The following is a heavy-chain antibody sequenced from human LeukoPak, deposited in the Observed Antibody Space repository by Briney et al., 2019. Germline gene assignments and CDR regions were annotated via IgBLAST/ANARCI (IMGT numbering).Heavy chain of an antibody. CDR3: ARVSGIRVQLWSVPDY. J-gene: IGHJ4*02. V-gene: IGHV4-30-4*08. Sequence: RSSETLSLTCTVSGGSISSGDYYWSWIRQPPGKGLEWIGYIYYSGSTYYNPSLKSRVTISVDTSKNQFSLKLSSVTAADTAVYYCARVSGIRVQLWSVPDYWGQGTLVTVSS. CDR2: IYYSGST. CDR1: GGSISSGDYY. D-gene: IGHD5-18*01.